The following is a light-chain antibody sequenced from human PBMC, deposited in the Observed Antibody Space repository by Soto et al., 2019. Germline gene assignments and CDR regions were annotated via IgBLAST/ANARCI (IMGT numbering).Light chain of an antibody. V-gene: IGKV3-20*01. CDR3: QPYGSTPRT. J-gene: IGKJ1*01. CDR1: QSVSSSY. Sequence: EIVWTQYPGPLSLSPGERDTLSCMASQSVSSSYLAWYQQKPGQAPRLLIYGASSRATGIPDRFSGSGSGTDFTLTISGLEPEDIAVYYCQPYGSTPRTVGPGTKVEIK. CDR2: GAS.